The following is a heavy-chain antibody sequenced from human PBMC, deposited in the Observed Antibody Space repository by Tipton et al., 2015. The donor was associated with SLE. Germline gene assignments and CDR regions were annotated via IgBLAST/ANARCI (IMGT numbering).Heavy chain of an antibody. J-gene: IGHJ4*02. V-gene: IGHV4-34*01. CDR1: GGSFSGYY. CDR2: INHSGST. CDR3: ARGPGFLYSSSRYFDY. Sequence: TLSLTCAVYGGSFSGYYWSWIRQPPGKGLEWIGEINHSGSTNYNPSLKSRVTTSVDTSKNQFSLKLSAVTAADTAVYYCARGPGFLYSSSRYFDYWGQGTLVSVSA. D-gene: IGHD6-6*01.